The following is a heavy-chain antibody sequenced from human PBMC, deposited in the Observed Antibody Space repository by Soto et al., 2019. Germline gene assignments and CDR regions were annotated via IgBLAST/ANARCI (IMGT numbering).Heavy chain of an antibody. Sequence: ASVKVSCKASGYTFTGYYMHWVRQAPGQGLEWMGWINPNSGGTNYAQKFQGWVTMTRDTSISTAYMELSRLRSDDTAVYYCARGVRRYYDSSSYYFLDYWGQGTLVTVSS. CDR3: ARGVRRYYDSSSYYFLDY. D-gene: IGHD3-22*01. J-gene: IGHJ4*02. CDR2: INPNSGGT. V-gene: IGHV1-2*04. CDR1: GYTFTGYY.